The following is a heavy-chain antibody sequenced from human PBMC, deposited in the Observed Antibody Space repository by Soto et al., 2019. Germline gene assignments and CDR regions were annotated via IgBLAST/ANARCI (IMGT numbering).Heavy chain of an antibody. CDR3: ARGEDIVVVVAAYTYYYYGMDV. CDR1: GGTFSSYA. D-gene: IGHD2-15*01. Sequence: QVQLVQSGAEVKKPGSSVKVSCKASGGTFSSYAISWVRQAPGQGLEWMGGIIPIFGTANYAQKFQGRVTINADESTSTAYMELSSLRSEDTAVYYCARGEDIVVVVAAYTYYYYGMDVWGQGTTVTVSS. CDR2: IIPIFGTA. J-gene: IGHJ6*02. V-gene: IGHV1-69*01.